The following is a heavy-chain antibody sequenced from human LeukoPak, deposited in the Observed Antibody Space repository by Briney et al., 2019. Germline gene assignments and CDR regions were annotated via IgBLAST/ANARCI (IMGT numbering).Heavy chain of an antibody. V-gene: IGHV1-18*01. CDR1: GYSFATYG. CDR3: AKVAGDRMDY. J-gene: IGHJ4*02. D-gene: IGHD6-13*01. Sequence: ASVNVSCKASGYSFATYGFCWVRQAPGHGLEWMGWISANTGKIDYAQKFQGRVTMTTDTSTSTAYMELRSLRPDDTAVYYCAKVAGDRMDYWGQGTLLTVSS. CDR2: ISANTGKI.